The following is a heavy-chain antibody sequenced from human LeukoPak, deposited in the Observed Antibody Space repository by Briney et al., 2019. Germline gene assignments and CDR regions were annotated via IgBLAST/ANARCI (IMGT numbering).Heavy chain of an antibody. J-gene: IGHJ4*02. CDR3: AKHYYGSGSQKYYFDY. Sequence: GGSLRLSCAASGFIFGDYGMHWVRQAPGKGLEWVTMVRNDGGDKYYADSVRGRFTISRDNSKNTLYLQMNSLRPEDTAVYYCAKHYYGSGSQKYYFDYWGQGTLVTVSS. V-gene: IGHV3-30*02. CDR1: GFIFGDYG. CDR2: VRNDGGDK. D-gene: IGHD3-10*01.